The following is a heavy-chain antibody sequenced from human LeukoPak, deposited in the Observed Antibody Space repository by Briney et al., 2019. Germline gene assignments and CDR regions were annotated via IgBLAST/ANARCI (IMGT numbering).Heavy chain of an antibody. D-gene: IGHD6-19*01. V-gene: IGHV3-13*01. CDR3: ARQWTIPINWFDP. CDR2: IRGDT. CDR1: GFTFIDYD. Sequence: GGSLRLSCAASGFTFIDYDMHWVRQVIGKGLEWVSAIRGDTHYSGSVKGRFTISRENAESSLYLQMNSLRAEDTAVYYCARQWTIPINWFDPWGQGTLVTVSS. J-gene: IGHJ5*02.